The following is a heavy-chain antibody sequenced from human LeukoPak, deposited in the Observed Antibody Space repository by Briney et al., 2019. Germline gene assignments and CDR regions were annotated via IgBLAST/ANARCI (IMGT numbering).Heavy chain of an antibody. CDR1: GFTFSNYW. V-gene: IGHV3-7*01. CDR3: ARPIRVLADALDI. D-gene: IGHD3-3*01. CDR2: IKQDGSEI. Sequence: PGGSLRLSCAASGFTFSNYWLTWVRQAPGKGLEWVASIKQDGSEIQYVDSVKGRFTTSRDNGKNSLFLQMDSLRAEDTAVYYCARPIRVLADALDIWGQGTLVTVSS. J-gene: IGHJ3*02.